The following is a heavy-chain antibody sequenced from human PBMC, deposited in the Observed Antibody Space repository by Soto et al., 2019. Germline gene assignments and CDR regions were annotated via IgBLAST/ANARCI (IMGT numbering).Heavy chain of an antibody. CDR3: ARELHSGYDWSSGWYSGFDY. CDR2: INPNSGGT. Sequence: ASVKVSCKASGYTFTCYYMHWVRQAPGQGLEWMGWINPNSGGTNYAQKFQGWVTMTRDTSISTAYMELSRLRSDDTAVYYCARELHSGYDWSSGWYSGFDYWGQGTLVTVSS. CDR1: GYTFTCYY. V-gene: IGHV1-2*04. D-gene: IGHD5-12*01. J-gene: IGHJ4*02.